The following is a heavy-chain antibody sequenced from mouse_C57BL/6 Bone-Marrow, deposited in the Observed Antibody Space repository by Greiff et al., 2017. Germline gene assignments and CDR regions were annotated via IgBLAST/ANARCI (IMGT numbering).Heavy chain of an antibody. CDR2: IYPRDGST. Sequence: VKLMESGPELVKPGASVKLSCKASGYTFTSYDINWVKQRPGQGLEWIGWIYPRDGSTKYNEKFKGKATLTVDTSSSTAYMELHSLTSEDSAVYFCARSHYGSSFAYWGQGTLVTVSA. J-gene: IGHJ3*01. CDR1: GYTFTSYD. V-gene: IGHV1-85*01. CDR3: ARSHYGSSFAY. D-gene: IGHD1-1*01.